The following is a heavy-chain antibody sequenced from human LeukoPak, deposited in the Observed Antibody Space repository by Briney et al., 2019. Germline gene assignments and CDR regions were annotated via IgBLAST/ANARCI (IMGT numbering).Heavy chain of an antibody. D-gene: IGHD3-10*01. Sequence: PGGSLRLSCAASGFTFSSYGMHWVRQAPGKGLEWAAVISYDGSNKYYADSVKGRFTISRDNSKNTLYLQMNSLRAEDTAVYYCAKDGVYYYGSGPGYYMDVWGKGTTVTVSS. J-gene: IGHJ6*03. CDR2: ISYDGSNK. CDR1: GFTFSSYG. CDR3: AKDGVYYYGSGPGYYMDV. V-gene: IGHV3-30*18.